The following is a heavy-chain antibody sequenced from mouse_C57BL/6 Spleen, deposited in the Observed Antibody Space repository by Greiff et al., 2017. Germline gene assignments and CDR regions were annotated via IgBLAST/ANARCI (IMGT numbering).Heavy chain of an antibody. CDR2: ISNLAYSI. V-gene: IGHV5-15*01. J-gene: IGHJ3*01. CDR3: ARTGAYDYDGGAWFAY. Sequence: EVQRVESGGGLVQPGGSLKLSCAASGFTFSDYGMAWVRQAPRKGPELVAFISNLAYSIYYADTVTGRFTISRENAKNTLYLEMGSLRSEDTAMYYCARTGAYDYDGGAWFAYWGQGTLVTVSA. D-gene: IGHD2-4*01. CDR1: GFTFSDYG.